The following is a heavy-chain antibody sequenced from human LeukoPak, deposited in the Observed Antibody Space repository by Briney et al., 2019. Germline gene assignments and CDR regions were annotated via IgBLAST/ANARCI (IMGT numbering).Heavy chain of an antibody. V-gene: IGHV4-59*12. J-gene: IGHJ5*02. CDR2: IHYSGST. CDR1: GGSISSYY. D-gene: IGHD3-3*01. CDR3: ARGITIFGVVIIRRGPVPSFLDP. Sequence: SETLSLTCTVSGGSISSYYWGWIRQPPGKGLEWIGYIHYSGSTNYNPSLKSRVTISVDTSKNQFSLKLSSVTAADTAVYYCARGITIFGVVIIRRGPVPSFLDPWGQGTLVTVSS.